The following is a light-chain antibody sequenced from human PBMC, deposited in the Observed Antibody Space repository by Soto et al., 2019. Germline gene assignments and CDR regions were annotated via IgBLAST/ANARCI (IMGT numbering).Light chain of an antibody. CDR3: QQSYSTPRWT. J-gene: IGKJ1*01. V-gene: IGKV3-11*01. CDR2: DAS. Sequence: EVVLTQSPATLSLSPGDRATLSCRASQTVTNYLAWYQQKPGQAPRLLIYDASNRATGIPPRFSGSGSGTDFTLTISSLEPEDFATYYCQQSYSTPRWTFGQGTKVEIK. CDR1: QTVTNY.